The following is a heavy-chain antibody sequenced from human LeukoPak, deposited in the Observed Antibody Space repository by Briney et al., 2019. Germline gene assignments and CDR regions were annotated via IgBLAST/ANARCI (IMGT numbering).Heavy chain of an antibody. J-gene: IGHJ5*02. CDR2: ISAYNGNT. V-gene: IGHV1-18*01. Sequence: ASVKVSCKASGYTFTSYGISWVRQAPGQGLEWMGWISAYNGNTNYAQKLQGRVTMTTDTSTSTAYMELRSLRSDDTAVYYCARDGEQWLAYNWFDPWGQGTLVTVSS. CDR3: ARDGEQWLAYNWFDP. D-gene: IGHD6-19*01. CDR1: GYTFTSYG.